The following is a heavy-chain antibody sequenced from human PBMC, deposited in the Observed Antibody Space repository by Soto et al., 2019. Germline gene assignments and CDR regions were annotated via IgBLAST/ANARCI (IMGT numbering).Heavy chain of an antibody. D-gene: IGHD3-3*01. Sequence: QGQLVQSGAEVKKPGASVKVSCKASGYTFTSYGISWVRQAPGQGLEWMGWISAYNGNTNYAQKLQGRVTMTTDTSTSTAYMELRSLRSDDTAVYYCARDGKPPGYYDFWSGYYTPYYYYYMDVWGTGTTVTVSS. CDR1: GYTFTSYG. CDR3: ARDGKPPGYYDFWSGYYTPYYYYYMDV. CDR2: ISAYNGNT. J-gene: IGHJ6*03. V-gene: IGHV1-18*01.